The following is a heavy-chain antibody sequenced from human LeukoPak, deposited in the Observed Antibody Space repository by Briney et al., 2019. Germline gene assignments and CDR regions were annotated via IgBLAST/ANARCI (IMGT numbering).Heavy chain of an antibody. CDR3: AKDQGLTAPPPYGLDV. V-gene: IGHV1-69*04. J-gene: IGHJ6*02. D-gene: IGHD5-18*01. CDR1: GGTFSSSA. CDR2: IIPVLNIT. Sequence: ASVKVSCKTSGGTFSSSAITWVRQAPGKGLEWMGRIIPVLNITTYAQKFQGRVTITADTSSSTVYMELSSLRSEETAVYYCAKDQGLTAPPPYGLDVWGQGTTVIVSS.